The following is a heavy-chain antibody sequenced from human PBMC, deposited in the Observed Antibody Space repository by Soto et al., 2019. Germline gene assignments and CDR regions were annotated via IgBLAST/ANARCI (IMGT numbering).Heavy chain of an antibody. CDR1: NFVFSVYS. D-gene: IGHD3-3*01. J-gene: IGHJ4*02. V-gene: IGHV3-30-3*01. CDR2: ISYDGGNK. CDR3: ARDKDQYDFWGGTLDS. Sequence: QLVESGGGVVQPERSLKLSCTASNFVFSVYSLHWVRQAPGKGLEWVALISYDGGNKYYADSWKGRFTISRDNPKNTLYLQMNSLRREDTAVYYCARDKDQYDFWGGTLDSWGQGTLVTVSS.